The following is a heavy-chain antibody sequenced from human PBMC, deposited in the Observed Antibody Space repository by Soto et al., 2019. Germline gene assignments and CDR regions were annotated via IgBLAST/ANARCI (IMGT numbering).Heavy chain of an antibody. CDR2: IIPIFDTT. V-gene: IGHV1-69*01. CDR3: AMAPILVSVTLHEDYFVS. J-gene: IGHJ4*02. CDR1: GGTFSNSG. D-gene: IGHD2-21*02. Sequence: QLHLVQSGAEVKKPGSSLKVSCKASGGTFSNSGISGVRQAPGQGLELMGGIIPIFDTTNYAQELQGTITIIADESTNTVYMELSNLRSADTVVYYCAMAPILVSVTLHEDYFVSWGQGPLVSVSS.